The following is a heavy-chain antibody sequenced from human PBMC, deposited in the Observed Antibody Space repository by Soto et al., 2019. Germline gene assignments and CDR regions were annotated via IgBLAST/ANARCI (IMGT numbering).Heavy chain of an antibody. J-gene: IGHJ4*02. D-gene: IGHD1-1*01. CDR2: ISAYNDHT. CDR1: GYIMTTYG. V-gene: IGHV1-18*01. Sequence: QVQLVQSGTQVKKPGASVKVSCKASGYIMTTYGVSWVRQAPGQGLEWVGWISAYNDHTNYAQKFQGRVTMTTETSKSTAYMELRSLRSDDTAVYYCARGTYFDYWGQGTLVTVSS. CDR3: ARGTYFDY.